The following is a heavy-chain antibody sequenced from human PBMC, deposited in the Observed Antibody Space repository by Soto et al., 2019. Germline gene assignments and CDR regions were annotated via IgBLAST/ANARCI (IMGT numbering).Heavy chain of an antibody. CDR1: GFTFSSYG. CDR3: ARAPVGDGAFDI. J-gene: IGHJ3*02. CDR2: IWYEGIKK. V-gene: IGHV3-33*01. D-gene: IGHD1-26*01. Sequence: PGWSLRLSCAASGFTFSSYGMHWVRQAPGKGLEWVAVIWYEGIKKYYADSLKGRFTISRDNSKNTIYLQMNSLRAEATAVYYCARAPVGDGAFDIWGQGTMVTVSS.